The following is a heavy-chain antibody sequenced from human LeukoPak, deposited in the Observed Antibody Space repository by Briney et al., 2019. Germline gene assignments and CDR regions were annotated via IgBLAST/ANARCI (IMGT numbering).Heavy chain of an antibody. CDR3: ARVRMGIVVVDY. D-gene: IGHD3-22*01. CDR1: GYTFTGYY. Sequence: ASVKVSCKASGYTFTGYYMHWVRQAPGQGLEWMGWINPNSGGTNYAQKFQGRVTMTRDTSISTAYMELSRLRSDDTAVYYCARVRMGIVVVDYWGQGTLVTVSS. J-gene: IGHJ4*02. V-gene: IGHV1-2*02. CDR2: INPNSGGT.